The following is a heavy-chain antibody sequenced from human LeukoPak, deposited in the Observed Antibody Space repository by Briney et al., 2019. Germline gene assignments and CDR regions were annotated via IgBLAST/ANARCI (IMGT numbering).Heavy chain of an antibody. CDR1: GFTFSDYS. CDR3: ARINDIDNSYHLDF. V-gene: IGHV3-21*01. CDR2: ISSSSSYK. Sequence: GGSLRLSCAASGFTFSDYSFNWVRQAPGKGPEWVSSISSSSSYKYYADSLKGLFTISRDNAKNSLYLQVNSLRAEDTAVYYCARINDIDNSYHLDFWGHGTLVTVSS. D-gene: IGHD2-15*01. J-gene: IGHJ4*01.